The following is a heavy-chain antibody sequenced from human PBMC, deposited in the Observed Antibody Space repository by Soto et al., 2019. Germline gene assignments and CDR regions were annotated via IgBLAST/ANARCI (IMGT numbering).Heavy chain of an antibody. CDR2: MNPNSGNT. D-gene: IGHD1-1*01. CDR1: GYTFTSYD. V-gene: IGHV1-8*01. CDR3: ARIYKGYYYYGMDV. Sequence: ASVKVSCKASGYTFTSYDINWVRQATGQGLEWMGWMNPNSGNTGYAQKFQGRVTMTRNTSISTAYTELSSLRSEDTAVYYCARIYKGYYYYGMDVWGQGTTVTVS. J-gene: IGHJ6*02.